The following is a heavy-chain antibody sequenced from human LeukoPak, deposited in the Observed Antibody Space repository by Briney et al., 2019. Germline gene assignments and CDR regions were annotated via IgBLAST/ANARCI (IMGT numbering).Heavy chain of an antibody. V-gene: IGHV4-4*07. CDR1: GGSISGYY. CDR3: AREMSDSSGYYYTFDY. D-gene: IGHD3-22*01. CDR2: IYTSGST. Sequence: SETLSLTCTVSGGSISGYYWTWIRQPAGKGLEWVGRIYTSGSTNYNPSLKSRVTMSVDTSKNQFSLKLSSVTAADTAVYNCAREMSDSSGYYYTFDYWGQGTLVTVSS. J-gene: IGHJ4*02.